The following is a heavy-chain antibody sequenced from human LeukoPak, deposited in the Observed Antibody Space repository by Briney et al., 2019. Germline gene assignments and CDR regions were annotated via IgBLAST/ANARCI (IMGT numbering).Heavy chain of an antibody. Sequence: GGSLRLSCAGPGFTFSSYAMSWVRQAPGKGLEWVSAISASGASTNYADSVKGRFTISRDNSDSTLYLQMNSLRAEDTAVYYCAKGHGSSWYNFDYWGQGTLVTVSS. CDR2: ISASGAST. D-gene: IGHD6-13*01. CDR1: GFTFSSYA. J-gene: IGHJ4*02. V-gene: IGHV3-23*01. CDR3: AKGHGSSWYNFDY.